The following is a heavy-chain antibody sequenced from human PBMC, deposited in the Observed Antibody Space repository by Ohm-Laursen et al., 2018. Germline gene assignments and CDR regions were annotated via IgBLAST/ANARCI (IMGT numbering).Heavy chain of an antibody. CDR3: ARTLGAGPGFDF. V-gene: IGHV4-59*08. Sequence: TLSLTCTVSGGSISDNYWSWIRQPPGKGLEWIGYISYSGSTNYNPSLKSRVTTSIDTSKNQFSLKLSSVTAADTAIYYCARTLGAGPGFDFWGQGTRVTVSS. J-gene: IGHJ4*02. CDR2: ISYSGST. CDR1: GGSISDNY.